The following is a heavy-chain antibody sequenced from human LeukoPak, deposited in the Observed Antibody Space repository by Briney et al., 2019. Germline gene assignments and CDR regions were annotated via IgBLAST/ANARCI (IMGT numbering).Heavy chain of an antibody. J-gene: IGHJ4*02. Sequence: GGSLRLSCGASGFTFSNYGMLWVRQAPGKGLEWVAFIRYDGSNKLYADSVKGRFTISRDNSRNTLYLHINSLRAEDTAVYYCVKDNPLDYWGQGTLVIVSS. CDR3: VKDNPLDY. CDR1: GFTFSNYG. CDR2: IRYDGSNK. D-gene: IGHD1-14*01. V-gene: IGHV3-30*02.